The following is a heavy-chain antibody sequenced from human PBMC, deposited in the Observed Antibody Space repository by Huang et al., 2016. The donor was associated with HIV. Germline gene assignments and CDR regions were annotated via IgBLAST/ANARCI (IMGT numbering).Heavy chain of an antibody. D-gene: IGHD3-3*02. CDR1: GFTFSSYA. CDR2: ISGRGGST. V-gene: IGHV3-23*01. Sequence: EVQLLESGGGLVQPGGSLRLSCAASGFTFSSYAMSWVRQAPGKGVGWGSGISGRGGSTYYADSGKGRFTISRDNSKNTLYLQMNSLRAEDTAVYYCAKPPSISSKYFQHWGQGTLVTVSS. CDR3: AKPPSISSKYFQH. J-gene: IGHJ1*01.